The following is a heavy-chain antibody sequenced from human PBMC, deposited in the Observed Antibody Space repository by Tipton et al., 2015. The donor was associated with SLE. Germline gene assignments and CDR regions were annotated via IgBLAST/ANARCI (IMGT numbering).Heavy chain of an antibody. D-gene: IGHD1-1*01. J-gene: IGHJ4*02. V-gene: IGHV3-74*01. CDR3: ASTFATGY. CDR1: GFAFSTPW. CDR2: VSSDATTT. Sequence: SLRLSCVASGFAFSTPWIHWVRQAPGKGLVWVSSVSSDATTTTYADSVKGRFTTSRDNAKNTVYLQMSSLRAEDTAVYYCASTFATGYWGQGMLVTVSS.